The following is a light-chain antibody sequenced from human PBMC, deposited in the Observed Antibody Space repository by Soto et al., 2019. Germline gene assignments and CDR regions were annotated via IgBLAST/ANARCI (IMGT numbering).Light chain of an antibody. J-gene: IGKJ1*01. Sequence: IQMTQSPSSLSASVGYRVTVTCRSSQGIRNDLGWYQQEPGKAPKLLIYAASSLESGVPSRFSGSGSGTDFTLTISRLEPEDFAVYYCQKYGSSPEKFGQGTTVDIK. CDR1: QGIRND. CDR3: QKYGSSPEK. V-gene: IGKV1-6*01. CDR2: AAS.